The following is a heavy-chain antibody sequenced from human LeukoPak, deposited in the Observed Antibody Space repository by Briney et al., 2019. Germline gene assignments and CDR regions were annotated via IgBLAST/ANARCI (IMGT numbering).Heavy chain of an antibody. V-gene: IGHV3-21*01. J-gene: IGHJ4*02. CDR1: GFTFSSYS. CDR3: AKDRTMAADGTYFDY. Sequence: PGGSLRLSCAASGFTFSSYSMNWVRQAPGKGLEWVSSISSSSSYIYYADSVKGRFTISRDNAKNSLYLQMNSLRTEDTALYFCAKDRTMAADGTYFDYWGQGTLVTVSS. CDR2: ISSSSSYI. D-gene: IGHD6-13*01.